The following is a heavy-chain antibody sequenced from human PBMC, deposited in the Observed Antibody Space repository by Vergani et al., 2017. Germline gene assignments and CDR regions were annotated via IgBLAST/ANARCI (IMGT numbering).Heavy chain of an antibody. CDR1: GFTFSSYG. CDR3: ARWGDNWNDGYYFDY. Sequence: QVQLVESGGGVVQPGRSLRLSCAASGFTFSSYGMHWVRQAPGKGLEWVAVIWYDGSNKYYADSVKGRFTISRDNSKNTLYLQMNSLRAEDTAVYYCARWGDNWNDGYYFDYWGQGTLVTVSS. D-gene: IGHD1-1*01. J-gene: IGHJ4*02. V-gene: IGHV3-33*01. CDR2: IWYDGSNK.